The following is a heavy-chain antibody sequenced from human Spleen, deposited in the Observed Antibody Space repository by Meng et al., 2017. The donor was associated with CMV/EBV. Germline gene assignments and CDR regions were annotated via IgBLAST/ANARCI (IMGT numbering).Heavy chain of an antibody. J-gene: IGHJ6*02. Sequence: GGSLRLSCAASGFTFSIYSMTWVRQAPGKGLEWLSYISSSSGYTYYADSVKGRFTISRDNAKNSLYLQMNSLRAEDTAVYYCARDPATGTPYAYYYYYGMDVWGQGTTVTVSS. D-gene: IGHD1-1*01. CDR1: GFTFSIYS. CDR2: ISSSSGYT. CDR3: ARDPATGTPYAYYYYYGMDV. V-gene: IGHV3-21*01.